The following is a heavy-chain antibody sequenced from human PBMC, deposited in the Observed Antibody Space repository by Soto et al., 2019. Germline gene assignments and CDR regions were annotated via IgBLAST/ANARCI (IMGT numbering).Heavy chain of an antibody. CDR3: ARPPPTYYDYTWGIYPAKTNGFDP. Sequence: GASLKVSCKASGYTFTSYDINWVRQATGQGLEWMGWMNPNSGNTGYAQKFQGRVTMTRNTSISTAYMELSSLRSEDTAVYYCARPPPTYYDYTWGIYPAKTNGFDPWGQGTLDTVS. CDR1: GYTFTSYD. CDR2: MNPNSGNT. D-gene: IGHD3-16*02. V-gene: IGHV1-8*01. J-gene: IGHJ5*02.